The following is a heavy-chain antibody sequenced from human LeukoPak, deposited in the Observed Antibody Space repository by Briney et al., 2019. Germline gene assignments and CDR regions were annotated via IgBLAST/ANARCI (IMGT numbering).Heavy chain of an antibody. V-gene: IGHV3-15*01. Sequence: GGSLTLSCAASGFTSSNAWMRWVRQAPGRGREWGVCIKSKTDSGTTDYAAHVKGRFTISRDDSKNTLYLQMNSLKTEDTAVYYCTTDQYGDYDYWGQGTLVTVSS. D-gene: IGHD4-17*01. CDR3: TTDQYGDYDY. CDR2: IKSKTDSGTT. J-gene: IGHJ4*02. CDR1: GFTSSNAW.